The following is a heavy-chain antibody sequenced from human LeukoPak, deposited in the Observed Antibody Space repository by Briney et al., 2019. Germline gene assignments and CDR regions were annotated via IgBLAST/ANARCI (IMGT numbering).Heavy chain of an antibody. Sequence: GGSLRLSCAASGFTVSSNYMSWVREAPGKGLEWVSVIYSSGITKSTDSVKGRFTISRDNSKNTLYLQMNSLRAEDTAIYYCAREKTGSDGYNHGFDYWGQGTLVTVS. D-gene: IGHD5-24*01. J-gene: IGHJ4*02. V-gene: IGHV3-53*01. CDR3: AREKTGSDGYNHGFDY. CDR1: GFTVSSNY. CDR2: IYSSGIT.